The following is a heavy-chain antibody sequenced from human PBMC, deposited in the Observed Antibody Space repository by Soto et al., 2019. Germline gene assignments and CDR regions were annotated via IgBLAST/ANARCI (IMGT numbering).Heavy chain of an antibody. CDR2: IYYSGST. CDR1: GGSISSSSYY. CDR3: ARTLTFGTYSSSPPYFDY. D-gene: IGHD6-6*01. J-gene: IGHJ4*02. Sequence: QLQLQESGPGLVKPSETLSLTCTVSGGSISSSSYYWGWIRQPPGKGLEWIGSIYYSGSTYYNPSLKSRVTISVDTSKNQFSLKLSSVTAADTAVYYCARTLTFGTYSSSPPYFDYWGQGTLVTVSS. V-gene: IGHV4-39*01.